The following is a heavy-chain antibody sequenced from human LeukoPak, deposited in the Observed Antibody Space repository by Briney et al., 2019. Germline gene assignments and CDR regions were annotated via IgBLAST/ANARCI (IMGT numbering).Heavy chain of an antibody. Sequence: GGSLRLSCAASGFTFSSHTMNWVRQAPGKGLEWVSVIYSGGTTYYADSVKGRFTISRDNSKNTVYLQMTSLRVDDTAVYYCARAFYHHSSGYLGYWGQGTLVTVSS. CDR2: IYSGGTT. CDR1: GFTFSSHT. CDR3: ARAFYHHSSGYLGY. J-gene: IGHJ4*02. V-gene: IGHV3-53*01. D-gene: IGHD3-22*01.